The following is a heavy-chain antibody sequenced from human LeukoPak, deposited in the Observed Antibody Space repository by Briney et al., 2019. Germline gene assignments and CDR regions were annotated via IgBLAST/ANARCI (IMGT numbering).Heavy chain of an antibody. V-gene: IGHV1-2*02. D-gene: IGHD3-10*01. J-gene: IGHJ4*02. CDR1: GYTFTGYF. CDR3: ARDDANMVRGFAGY. Sequence: ASVKVSCRASGYTFTGYFMHWVRQAPGQGLEWMGWINPNSGGTKFAQKFQGRVTMTRDTSIGTAYMELSRLTSDDTALYYCARDDANMVRGFAGYWGQGTLVTVSS. CDR2: INPNSGGT.